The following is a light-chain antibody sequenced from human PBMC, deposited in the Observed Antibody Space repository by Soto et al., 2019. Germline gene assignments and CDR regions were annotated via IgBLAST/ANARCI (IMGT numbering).Light chain of an antibody. CDR1: SSDVGGYNY. CDR2: EVS. J-gene: IGLJ3*02. V-gene: IGLV2-8*01. CDR3: NSYAGSNNWV. Sequence: QSVLTQPPSASGSPGQSVTISCTGTSSDVGGYNYVSWYQQHPGKAPKLMIYEVSKRPSGVPDRFSGSKSGNTASLTVSGLQAEDEADCYCNSYAGSNNWVFGGGTKLTVL.